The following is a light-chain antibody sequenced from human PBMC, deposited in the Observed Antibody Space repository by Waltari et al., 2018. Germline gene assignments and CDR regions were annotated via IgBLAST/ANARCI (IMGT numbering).Light chain of an antibody. CDR1: LSLLYSSNNKNY. CDR2: WAS. V-gene: IGKV4-1*01. Sequence: DIVMTQSPDSLAVSLGERGTVRCKSSLSLLYSSNNKNYLAWYQQKPGQPPKLLIHWASTRASGVPDRFSGSGSGTDFTLTISSVQADDVAVYYCQQFYETPLTFGGGTKVEIK. J-gene: IGKJ4*01. CDR3: QQFYETPLT.